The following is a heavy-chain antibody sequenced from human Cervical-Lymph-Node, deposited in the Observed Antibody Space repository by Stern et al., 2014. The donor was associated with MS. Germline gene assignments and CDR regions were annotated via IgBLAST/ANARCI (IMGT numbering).Heavy chain of an antibody. V-gene: IGHV3-23*04. CDR3: AKHLVYDYVWAPYSFDF. CDR1: GFNFNDYA. J-gene: IGHJ4*02. D-gene: IGHD3-16*01. CDR2: ISGTGGST. Sequence: VHLVESGGGLVQPGGSLRLSCAASGFNFNDYAMSWVRQAPGKGLECVSAISGTGGSTYYADSVKGRSTISRDNSKDTLYLQMNSLRAEDSAVYYCAKHLVYDYVWAPYSFDFWGQGTLVTVSS.